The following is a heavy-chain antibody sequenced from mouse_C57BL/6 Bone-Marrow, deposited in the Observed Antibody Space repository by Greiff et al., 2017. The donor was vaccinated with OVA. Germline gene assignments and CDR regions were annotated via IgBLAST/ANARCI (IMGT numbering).Heavy chain of an antibody. V-gene: IGHV1-42*01. D-gene: IGHD3-1*01. J-gene: IGHJ3*01. CDR1: GYSFTGYY. CDR3: ARSGYRCAY. Sequence: EVKLMESGPELVKPGASVKISCKASGYSFTGYYMNWVKQSPEKSLEWIGEINPSTGGTTYNQKFKAKATLTVDKSSSTAYMQLKSLTSEDSAVYYCARSGYRCAYWGQGTLVTVSA. CDR2: INPSTGGT.